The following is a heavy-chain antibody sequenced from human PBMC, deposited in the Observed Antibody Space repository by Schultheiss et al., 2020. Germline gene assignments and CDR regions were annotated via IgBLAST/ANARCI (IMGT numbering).Heavy chain of an antibody. Sequence: SETLSLTCNVSGRSISHYYWNWIRQSPGKGLEWIGYLYESGVTKYNPSLQSRVTISVDTSKNQLSLYLRSVTAADTAVYYCASRRDGYSRGGFDIWGQGTMVTVSS. V-gene: IGHV4-59*08. D-gene: IGHD5-24*01. J-gene: IGHJ3*02. CDR3: ASRRDGYSRGGFDI. CDR2: LYESGVT. CDR1: GRSISHYY.